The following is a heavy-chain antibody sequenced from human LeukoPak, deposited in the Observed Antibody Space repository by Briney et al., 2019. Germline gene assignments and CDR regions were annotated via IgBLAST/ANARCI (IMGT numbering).Heavy chain of an antibody. CDR3: AKTRNGYTTEYLQH. Sequence: GGSLRLSCAASGFTFSDYYMSWIRQAPGKGLEWVSYISSSGSTIYYADSVKGRFTISRDNAKNSLYLQMNSLRAEDTAVYYCAKTRNGYTTEYLQHWGQGTLVIVSS. V-gene: IGHV3-11*01. CDR2: ISSSGSTI. J-gene: IGHJ1*01. D-gene: IGHD5-24*01. CDR1: GFTFSDYY.